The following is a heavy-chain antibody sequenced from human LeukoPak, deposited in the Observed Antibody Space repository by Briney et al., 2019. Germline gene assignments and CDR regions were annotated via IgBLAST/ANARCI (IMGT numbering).Heavy chain of an antibody. D-gene: IGHD2-2*02. Sequence: GASVKVSCKASGYTFTGHYMHWVRQAPGQGLEWMGWINPNSGGTNYAQKFQGRVTMTRDTSISTAYMELSRLRSDDTAVYYCARDLDVVVPAAIRLDWFDPWGQGTLVTVSS. CDR1: GYTFTGHY. V-gene: IGHV1-2*02. J-gene: IGHJ5*02. CDR2: INPNSGGT. CDR3: ARDLDVVVPAAIRLDWFDP.